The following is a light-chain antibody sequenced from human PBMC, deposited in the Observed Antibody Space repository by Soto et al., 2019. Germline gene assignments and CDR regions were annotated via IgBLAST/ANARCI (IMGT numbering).Light chain of an antibody. CDR3: QQYYSAPYT. J-gene: IGKJ2*01. Sequence: DIVMTQSPDSLAVSLGERATINCKSSRSVLHSSNNQNYLAWYQQKPRQSPKLLIYCASTRESGVPDRFSGSGSGTDFTLTINDLQAEDVAVYYCQQYYSAPYTFGQGSQVEIK. V-gene: IGKV4-1*01. CDR1: RSVLHSSNNQNY. CDR2: CAS.